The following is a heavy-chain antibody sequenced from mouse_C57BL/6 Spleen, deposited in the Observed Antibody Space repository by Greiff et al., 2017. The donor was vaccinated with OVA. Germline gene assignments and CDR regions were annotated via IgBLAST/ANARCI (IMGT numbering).Heavy chain of an antibody. Sequence: QVQLQQPGAELVRPGTSVKLSCKASGYTFTSYWMHWVKQRPGQGLEWIGVIDPSDSYTNYNQKFKGKATLTVDTSSSTAYMQLSSLTSEDSAVYYCARRDYSNYSFAYGGQGTLVTVSA. CDR1: GYTFTSYW. CDR2: IDPSDSYT. J-gene: IGHJ3*01. CDR3: ARRDYSNYSFAY. V-gene: IGHV1-59*01. D-gene: IGHD2-5*01.